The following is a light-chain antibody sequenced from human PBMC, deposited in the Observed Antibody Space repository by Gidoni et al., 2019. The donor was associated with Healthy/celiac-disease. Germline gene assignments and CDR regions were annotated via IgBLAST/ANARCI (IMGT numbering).Light chain of an antibody. V-gene: IGKV1-39*01. CDR3: QQSYSTPYT. Sequence: DNQMTQSPSSLSASVGDRVTITCRASQSISSYLNWYQQKPGKAPKLLIYAASSLQSGVPSRFSGSGSGTDFTLTISSLQPEDFATYYCQQSYSTPYTFGQXTKLEIK. CDR1: QSISSY. J-gene: IGKJ2*01. CDR2: AAS.